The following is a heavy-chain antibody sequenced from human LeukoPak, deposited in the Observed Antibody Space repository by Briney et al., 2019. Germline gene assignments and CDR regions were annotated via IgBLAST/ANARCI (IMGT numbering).Heavy chain of an antibody. CDR3: ARLRSSRWERVFDY. D-gene: IGHD1-26*01. Sequence: SETLSLTCTVSGGSISSSSYYWGWIRQPPGKGLEWIGSIYYSGSTYYNPSLKSRVTISVDTSKNQFSLKLSSVTAADTAVYYCARLRSSRWERVFDYWGQGTLVTVSS. J-gene: IGHJ4*02. CDR1: GGSISSSSYY. CDR2: IYYSGST. V-gene: IGHV4-39*01.